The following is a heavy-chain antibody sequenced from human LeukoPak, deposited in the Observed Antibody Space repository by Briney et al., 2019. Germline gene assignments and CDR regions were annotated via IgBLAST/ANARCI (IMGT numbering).Heavy chain of an antibody. Sequence: GSLRLSCAASGFTFSSYAMSWVRQAPGKGLEWVSSISSSSSYIYYADSVKGRFTISRDNAKNSLYLQMNSLRAEDTAVYYCVRVGIAAAGRVGIAFDIWGQGTMVTVSS. J-gene: IGHJ3*02. CDR2: ISSSSSYI. CDR1: GFTFSSYA. CDR3: VRVGIAAAGRVGIAFDI. D-gene: IGHD6-13*01. V-gene: IGHV3-21*01.